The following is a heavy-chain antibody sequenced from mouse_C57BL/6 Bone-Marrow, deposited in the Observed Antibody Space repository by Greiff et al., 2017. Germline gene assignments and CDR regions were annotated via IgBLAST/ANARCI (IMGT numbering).Heavy chain of an antibody. J-gene: IGHJ2*01. CDR2: INPNNGGT. D-gene: IGHD2-3*01. Sequence: EVQLQQSGPELVKPGASVKISCKASGYTFTDYYMNWVKQSHGKSLEWIGDINPNNGGTSYNQKFKGKATLTVDKSSSTAYMALRSLTSEDSAVYYCARYDRSYFDYWGQGTTLTVSS. CDR3: ARYDRSYFDY. V-gene: IGHV1-26*01. CDR1: GYTFTDYY.